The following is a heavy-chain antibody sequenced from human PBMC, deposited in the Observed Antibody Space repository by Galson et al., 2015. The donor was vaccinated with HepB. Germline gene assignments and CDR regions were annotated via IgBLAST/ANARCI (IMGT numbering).Heavy chain of an antibody. D-gene: IGHD6-6*01. CDR1: GGSFSGYY. J-gene: IGHJ4*02. CDR3: ARDAPSSSHLDY. CDR2: IYSSGST. V-gene: IGHV4-34*11. Sequence: SETLSLTCAVYGGSFSGYYWSGLRQSPGKGREGIAYIYSSGSTNYNPSLKSRVTISVATSKNQFSLNLRSLTAADTAVYYCARDAPSSSHLDYWGQGTLVTVSS.